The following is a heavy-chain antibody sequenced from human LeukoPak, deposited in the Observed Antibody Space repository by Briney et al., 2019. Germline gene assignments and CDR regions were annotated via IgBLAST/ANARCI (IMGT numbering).Heavy chain of an antibody. CDR1: GGSVSDYY. J-gene: IGHJ3*02. CDR2: VYHTGST. Sequence: PSETLSLTCTISGGSVSDYYWSWIRQSPGKGLEWIGYVYHTGSTSYSPSLKSRVTISVDTSKNQFSLKLSSVTAADTAVYYCARGGSSGWNDAFDIWGQGTMVIVSS. D-gene: IGHD6-19*01. V-gene: IGHV4-59*02. CDR3: ARGGSSGWNDAFDI.